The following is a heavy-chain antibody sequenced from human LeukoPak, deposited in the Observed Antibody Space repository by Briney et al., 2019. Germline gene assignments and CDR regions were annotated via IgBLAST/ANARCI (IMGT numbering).Heavy chain of an antibody. CDR3: ARDLRKLRYLDY. CDR1: GFTFSNYA. J-gene: IGHJ4*02. D-gene: IGHD3-9*01. Sequence: PGASLRLSCAASGFTFSNYAMSWVRQAPGKGLEWVSAITGSGGNTYYADSVKGRFTISRDNSKNTLYLQMNSLRAEDAALYCCARDLRKLRYLDYWGRGTLVTVSS. V-gene: IGHV3-23*01. CDR2: ITGSGGNT.